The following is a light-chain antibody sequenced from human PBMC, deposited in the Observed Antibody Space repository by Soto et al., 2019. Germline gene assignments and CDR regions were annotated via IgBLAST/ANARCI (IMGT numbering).Light chain of an antibody. CDR3: CSYAGNTTWV. CDR2: EAF. Sequence: QSALTQPASVSGSPGQSITISCTGTSSDVGSHKLVSWYQQHPGRAPKIMIYEAFKRPSGVSNRFFASKSGNTASLPISGLRDEDEADYYCCSYAGNTTWVFGGGTQLTVL. J-gene: IGLJ3*02. V-gene: IGLV2-23*01. CDR1: SSDVGSHKL.